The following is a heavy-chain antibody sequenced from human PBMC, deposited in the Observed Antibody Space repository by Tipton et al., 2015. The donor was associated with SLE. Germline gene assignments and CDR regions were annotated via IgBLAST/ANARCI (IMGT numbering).Heavy chain of an antibody. CDR1: GGSISSSRYY. CDR3: ARQRLRYGHAAY. V-gene: IGHV4-39*07. Sequence: TLSLTCTVSGGSISSSRYYWGWIRQPPGKGLEWIGSIYYSGSTYYNPSLKSRVTISVDTSKNQFSLKLSSVTAADTAVYYCARQRLRYGHAAYWGQGTLVTVSS. J-gene: IGHJ4*02. D-gene: IGHD4-17*01. CDR2: IYYSGST.